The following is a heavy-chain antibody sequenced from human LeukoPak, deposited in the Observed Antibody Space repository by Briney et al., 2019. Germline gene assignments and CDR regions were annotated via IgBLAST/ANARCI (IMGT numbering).Heavy chain of an antibody. CDR3: ARKELWFGEDY. V-gene: IGHV4-39*07. CDR1: GGSISSSRYY. CDR2: IYYSGST. D-gene: IGHD3-10*01. J-gene: IGHJ4*02. Sequence: TSETLSLTCTVSGGSISSSRYYWGWIRQPPGKGLEWIGSIYYSGSTYYNPSLKSRVTISVDTSKNQFSLKLSSVTAADTAVYYCARKELWFGEDYWGQGTLVTVSS.